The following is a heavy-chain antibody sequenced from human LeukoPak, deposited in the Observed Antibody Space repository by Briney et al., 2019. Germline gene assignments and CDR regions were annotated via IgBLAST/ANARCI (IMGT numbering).Heavy chain of an antibody. V-gene: IGHV1-69*13. CDR1: GGTFISYA. Sequence: SVKVSCKASGGTFISYAISWVRQAPGQGLEWMGGIIPIFGTANYAQKFQGRVTITADESPSTAYMELSSLRSEDTAVYYCARGGTGYSSGWYDEWVRWAIDYWGQGTLVTVSS. D-gene: IGHD6-19*01. CDR2: IIPIFGTA. J-gene: IGHJ4*02. CDR3: ARGGTGYSSGWYDEWVRWAIDY.